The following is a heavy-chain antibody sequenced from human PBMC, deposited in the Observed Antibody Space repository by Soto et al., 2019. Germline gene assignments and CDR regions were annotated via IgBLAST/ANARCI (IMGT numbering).Heavy chain of an antibody. V-gene: IGHV1-2*04. CDR1: GYTFTGYY. CDR2: INPNSGGT. J-gene: IGHJ5*02. Sequence: GASVKVSCKASGYTFTGYYMHWVRQAPGQGLEWMGWINPNSGGTNYAQKFRGWVTMTRDTSISTAYMELSRLRSDDTAVYYCARDFERSAIAPWGQGTSVTVSS. D-gene: IGHD3-9*01. CDR3: ARDFERSAIAP.